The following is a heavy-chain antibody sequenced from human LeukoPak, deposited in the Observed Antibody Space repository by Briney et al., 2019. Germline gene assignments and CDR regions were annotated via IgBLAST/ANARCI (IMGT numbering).Heavy chain of an antibody. CDR2: IYSGGST. J-gene: IGHJ4*02. Sequence: GGSLRLSCAASGFTVSSNYMSWVRQAPGKGQEWVSVIYSGGSTYYADSVKGRFTISRDNSKNTLYLQMNSLRAEDTAVYYCARDSLYGSGSGYFDYWGQGTLVTVSS. CDR1: GFTVSSNY. CDR3: ARDSLYGSGSGYFDY. D-gene: IGHD3-10*01. V-gene: IGHV3-53*01.